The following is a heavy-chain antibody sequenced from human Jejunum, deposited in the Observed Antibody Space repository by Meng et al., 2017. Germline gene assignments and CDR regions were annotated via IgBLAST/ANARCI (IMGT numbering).Heavy chain of an antibody. J-gene: IGHJ4*02. Sequence: ESLKISCAASGFTFSRYALSWVRQAPGKGLEWISAISDSGRNTHYADSVKGRFTISRDNSKNTLYLQMNSLRADDTAIYYCAKELAIRRPFDYWGQGTLVTVSS. V-gene: IGHV3-23*01. CDR2: ISDSGRNT. D-gene: IGHD3-3*01. CDR1: GFTFSRYA. CDR3: AKELAIRRPFDY.